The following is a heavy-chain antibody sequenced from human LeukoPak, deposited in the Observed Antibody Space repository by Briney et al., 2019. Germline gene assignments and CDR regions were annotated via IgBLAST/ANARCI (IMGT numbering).Heavy chain of an antibody. D-gene: IGHD6-13*01. V-gene: IGHV3-48*03. J-gene: IGHJ4*02. CDR1: GFTFSSYE. CDR2: ISSSGSTT. CDR3: AKAGYSASWHDY. Sequence: GGSLRLSCAASGFTFSSYEMNWVRQAPGKGLEWVSYISSSGSTTYYADSVKGRFTISRDNAKNSLYLQMHSLRAEDTAVYYCAKAGYSASWHDYWGQGTLVTVSS.